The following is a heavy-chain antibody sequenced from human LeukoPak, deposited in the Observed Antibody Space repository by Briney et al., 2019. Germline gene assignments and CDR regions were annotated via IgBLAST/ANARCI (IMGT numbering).Heavy chain of an antibody. CDR3: AKAGTATYYYDSSGYSPDY. V-gene: IGHV3-23*01. Sequence: GRSLRLSCAASRFTFSSYAMSWVRQAPGKGLEWVSAISGSGGSTYYADSVKGRFTISRDNSKNTLYLQMNSLRAEDTAVYYCAKAGTATYYYDSSGYSPDYWGQGTLVTVSS. J-gene: IGHJ4*02. CDR2: ISGSGGST. D-gene: IGHD3-22*01. CDR1: RFTFSSYA.